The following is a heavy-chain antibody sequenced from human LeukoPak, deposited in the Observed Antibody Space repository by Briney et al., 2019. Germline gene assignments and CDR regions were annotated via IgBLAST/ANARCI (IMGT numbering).Heavy chain of an antibody. CDR2: IYYSGST. CDR3: ARGFGESEYYYYGMDV. D-gene: IGHD3-10*01. J-gene: IGHJ6*02. Sequence: SETLSLTCTVSGGSISSYYWSWIRQPLGKGLEWIGYIYYSGSTNYNPSLKSRVTISVDTSKNQFSLRLSSVTAADTAVYYCARGFGESEYYYYGMDVWGQGTTVTVSS. CDR1: GGSISSYY. V-gene: IGHV4-59*08.